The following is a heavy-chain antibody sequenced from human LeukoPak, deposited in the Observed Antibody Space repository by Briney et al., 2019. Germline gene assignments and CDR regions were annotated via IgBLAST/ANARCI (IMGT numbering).Heavy chain of an antibody. J-gene: IGHJ4*02. Sequence: PGGSLRLSCAASGFTVSNNYMSWVRQAPGKGLEWVSSISSSSSYIYYADSVKGRFTISRDNAKNSLYLQMNSLRAEDTAVYYCARASSGWAYFDYWGQGTLVTVSS. CDR2: ISSSSSYI. CDR3: ARASSGWAYFDY. D-gene: IGHD6-19*01. V-gene: IGHV3-21*01. CDR1: GFTVSNNY.